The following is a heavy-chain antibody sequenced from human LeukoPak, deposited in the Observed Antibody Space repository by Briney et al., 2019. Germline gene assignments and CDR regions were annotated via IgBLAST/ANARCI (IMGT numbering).Heavy chain of an antibody. D-gene: IGHD2-15*01. CDR2: IRYDGSNK. J-gene: IGHJ5*02. CDR3: AKARLGYCSGGSCPLWFDP. V-gene: IGHV3-30*02. Sequence: GGSLRLSCAASGFTFSSYGMHWVRQAPGKGLEWVAFIRYDGSNKYYADSVKGRFTISRDNSKNTLYLQMNSLRPEDTAVYSCAKARLGYCSGGSCPLWFDPWGQGTLVTVSS. CDR1: GFTFSSYG.